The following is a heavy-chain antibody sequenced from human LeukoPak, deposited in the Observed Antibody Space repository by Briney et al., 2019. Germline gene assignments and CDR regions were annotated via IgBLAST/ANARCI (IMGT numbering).Heavy chain of an antibody. Sequence: PGGSLRLSCAASGFTFSSYEMNWVRQAPGKGLEWVSYISSSGSTIYYADSVKGRFTISRDNAKNSLYLQMNSLRAEDTAVYYCARDRGPLLLNAFDIWGQGTMVTVSS. V-gene: IGHV3-48*03. CDR2: ISSSGSTI. D-gene: IGHD2-21*02. CDR1: GFTFSSYE. J-gene: IGHJ3*02. CDR3: ARDRGPLLLNAFDI.